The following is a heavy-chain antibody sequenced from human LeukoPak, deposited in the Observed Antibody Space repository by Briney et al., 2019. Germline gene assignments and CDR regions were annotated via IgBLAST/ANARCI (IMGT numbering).Heavy chain of an antibody. V-gene: IGHV3-15*01. Sequence: PGGSLRLSCTASGFTFSNACMSWVRQAPGKGLEWVGRIKSKTDGGTTDYAAPVKGRFTISRDDSKHTLYLQMNSLKTEDTAVYYCTTDNSITTIEQFDYWGQGTLVTVSS. CDR1: GFTFSNAC. CDR3: TTDNSITTIEQFDY. CDR2: IKSKTDGGTT. D-gene: IGHD3-22*01. J-gene: IGHJ4*02.